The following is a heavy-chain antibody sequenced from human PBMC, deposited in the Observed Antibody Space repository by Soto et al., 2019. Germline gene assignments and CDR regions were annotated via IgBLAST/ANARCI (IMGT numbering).Heavy chain of an antibody. D-gene: IGHD6-13*01. CDR2: IYYSGST. J-gene: IGHJ6*03. CDR1: GGSISSYY. CDR3: ARYTRYSSSWPRFYYYMDV. Sequence: TSETLSLTCTVSGGSISSYYWSWIRQPPGKGLEWIGYIYYSGSTNYNPSLKSRVTISVDTSKNQFSLKLSSVTAADTAVYYCARYTRYSSSWPRFYYYMDVWGKGTTVTVSS. V-gene: IGHV4-59*01.